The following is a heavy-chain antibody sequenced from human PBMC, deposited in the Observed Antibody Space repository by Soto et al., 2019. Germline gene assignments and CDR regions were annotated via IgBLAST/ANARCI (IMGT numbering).Heavy chain of an antibody. V-gene: IGHV3-74*01. CDR3: ARGAKGAYYVDV. D-gene: IGHD2-21*01. Sequence: EVQLVESGGGLVQPGGSLRLSCAASGFTFSDFWLHWVRQTPGKGLVWVSRIKYDGTTANYADSVQGRFTISRNNANNMVYLQMDSLRADDTAVYSVARGAKGAYYVDVWGQGTTVTVSS. CDR1: GFTFSDFW. J-gene: IGHJ6*02. CDR2: IKYDGTTA.